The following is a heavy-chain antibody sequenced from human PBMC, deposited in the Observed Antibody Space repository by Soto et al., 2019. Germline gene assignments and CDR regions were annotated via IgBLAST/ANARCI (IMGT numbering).Heavy chain of an antibody. CDR1: GGSISGYY. CDR3: ARATYYYDSSGYSEEGWFDP. V-gene: IGHV4-38-2*02. Sequence: SETLSLTCTVSGGSISGYYWGWIRQPPGKGLEWIGSIYHSGNIYYNPSLKRRVTISVDTAKNQFSLKLSSVTAADTAVYYCARATYYYDSSGYSEEGWFDPWSQGTLVTVSS. J-gene: IGHJ5*02. CDR2: IYHSGNI. D-gene: IGHD3-22*01.